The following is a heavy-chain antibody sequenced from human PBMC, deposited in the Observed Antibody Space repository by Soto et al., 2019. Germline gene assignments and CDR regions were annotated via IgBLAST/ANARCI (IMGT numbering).Heavy chain of an antibody. D-gene: IGHD2-15*01. J-gene: IGHJ4*02. CDR1: GGTFNTYT. Sequence: QVQLVQSGAEVKKPGSSVNVSCKSSGGTFNTYTITWVRQAPGQGLEWMGRIIPLLDMTNSAQRFRGRVTITADKPTSTAYMELSSLNSEDTAVYYCVRHTLTFCSEACYSVWGQGTLVSVSS. CDR2: IIPLLDMT. V-gene: IGHV1-69*02. CDR3: VRHTLTFCSEACYSV.